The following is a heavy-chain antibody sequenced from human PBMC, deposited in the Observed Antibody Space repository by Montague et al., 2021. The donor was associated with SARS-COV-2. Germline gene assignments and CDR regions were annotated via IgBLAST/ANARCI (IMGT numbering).Heavy chain of an antibody. J-gene: IGHJ4*02. V-gene: IGHV4-59*13. CDR3: AREQGYDSSGYYAYFDY. CDR2: IDYSGST. CDR1: GGSISRYY. Sequence: SETLSLTCTVSGGSISRYYWSWIRQPPGKGLEWIGYIDYSGSTNYNPSLKSRVTISVDTSKNQFSLKLNSVTAADTAVYYCAREQGYDSSGYYAYFDYWGQGTLVTVSS. D-gene: IGHD3-22*01.